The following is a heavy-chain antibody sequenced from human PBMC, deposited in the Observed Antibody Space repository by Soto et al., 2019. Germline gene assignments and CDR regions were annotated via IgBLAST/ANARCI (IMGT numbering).Heavy chain of an antibody. CDR1: GGTFSSYA. Sequence: ASVKVSCKASGGTFSSYAISWVRQAPGQGLEWMGGIIPIFGTANYAQKFQGRVTITADESTSTAYMELSSLRSEDTAVYYCARGSIAEAHHRGLAYYGMDVWGQGTTVTVSS. CDR3: ARGSIAEAHHRGLAYYGMDV. V-gene: IGHV1-69*13. D-gene: IGHD6-19*01. CDR2: IIPIFGTA. J-gene: IGHJ6*02.